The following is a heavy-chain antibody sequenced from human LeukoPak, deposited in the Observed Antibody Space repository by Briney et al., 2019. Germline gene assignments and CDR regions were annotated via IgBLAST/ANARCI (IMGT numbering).Heavy chain of an antibody. J-gene: IGHJ3*02. V-gene: IGHV1-69*06. CDR2: IIPIFGTP. Sequence: SVKVSCKASGGTFSSYTIIWVRQAPGRGLEWMGGIIPIFGTPNYAQKFQGRVTITADKSTSTAYMELSSLRSEDTAVYYCASHHMDYYGSGSYYGRGAFDIWGQGTMVTVSS. D-gene: IGHD3-10*01. CDR3: ASHHMDYYGSGSYYGRGAFDI. CDR1: GGTFSSYT.